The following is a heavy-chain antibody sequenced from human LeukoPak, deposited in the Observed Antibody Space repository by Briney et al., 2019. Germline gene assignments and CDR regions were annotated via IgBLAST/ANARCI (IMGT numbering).Heavy chain of an antibody. CDR2: IKQDGSEK. V-gene: IGHV3-7*03. J-gene: IGHJ4*02. Sequence: GGSLRLSCAASGFTFSICWMSWVRQAPGGGLEWVANIKQDGSEKYYVDSVKGRFTISRDNAKNSLYLQMNSLRAEDTAVYYCAREITMLACFDYWGQGTLVTVSS. CDR3: AREITMLACFDY. D-gene: IGHD3-10*01. CDR1: GFTFSICW.